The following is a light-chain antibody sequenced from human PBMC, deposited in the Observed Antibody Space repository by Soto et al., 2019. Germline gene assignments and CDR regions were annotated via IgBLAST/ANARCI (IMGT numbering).Light chain of an antibody. Sequence: EIVMTQSPATLSVSPGERATLSCRASQSVSANLAWYQQKPGQAPRLLLYGASTRESGVPDRFSGSGSGTDFTLTISSLQAEDVAVYYCQQYHSDPITFGQGTQLEIK. CDR2: GAS. J-gene: IGKJ5*01. V-gene: IGKV3-15*01. CDR3: QQYHSDPIT. CDR1: QSVSAN.